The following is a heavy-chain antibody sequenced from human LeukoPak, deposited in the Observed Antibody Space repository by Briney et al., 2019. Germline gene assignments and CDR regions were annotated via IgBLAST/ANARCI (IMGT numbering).Heavy chain of an antibody. CDR1: GGSISSRPYY. D-gene: IGHD1-26*01. V-gene: IGHV4-39*01. J-gene: IGHJ5*01. Sequence: SETLSLTCTVSGGSISSRPYYWGWVRQSPGKGLEWIGSMYYSGSTYYNPSLKSRVTISVDTSKNEFSLKVRSVTAADTAMYYCARQAVVGATRWFDSWGQGTLVTVSS. CDR2: MYYSGST. CDR3: ARQAVVGATRWFDS.